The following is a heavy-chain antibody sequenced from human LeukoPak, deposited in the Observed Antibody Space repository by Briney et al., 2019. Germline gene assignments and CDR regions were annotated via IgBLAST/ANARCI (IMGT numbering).Heavy chain of an antibody. CDR2: ISYDGSNK. CDR1: GFTFSSYA. D-gene: IGHD2-2*01. CDR3: ARDRVAYCSSTSCNGGGWFDP. Sequence: PGRSLRLSCAASGFTFSSYAMHWVRQAPGKGLEWVAVISYDGSNKYYADSVKGRFTISRDNSKNTLYLQMNSLRAEDTAVYYCARDRVAYCSSTSCNGGGWFDPWGQGTLVTVSS. V-gene: IGHV3-30-3*01. J-gene: IGHJ5*02.